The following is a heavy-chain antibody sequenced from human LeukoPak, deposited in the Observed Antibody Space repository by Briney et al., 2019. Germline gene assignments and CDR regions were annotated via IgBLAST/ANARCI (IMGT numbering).Heavy chain of an antibody. Sequence: GGSRRLSCTAWGFTLGDYAMSWVRQAGGKGGEWVGFIRRKAYGCTTEYAGSVKGRFTISRDDSKSIAYLQMNSLKPEDTAVYYCMGTVDWLFSHDAFDIWGQGTMVTVSS. CDR2: IRRKAYGCTT. CDR1: GFTLGDYA. J-gene: IGHJ3*02. CDR3: MGTVDWLFSHDAFDI. D-gene: IGHD3-9*01. V-gene: IGHV3-49*04.